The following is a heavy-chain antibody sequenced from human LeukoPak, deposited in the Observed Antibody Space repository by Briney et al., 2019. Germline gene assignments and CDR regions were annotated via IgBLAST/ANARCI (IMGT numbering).Heavy chain of an antibody. V-gene: IGHV3-23*01. CDR2: ISGSGGST. CDR3: AKDGGEYYDILTGYYPRLYYMDV. J-gene: IGHJ6*03. D-gene: IGHD3-9*01. Sequence: GGSLRLSCAASGFTFSTCGMSWVRQAPGKGLEWVSAISGSGGSTYYADSVKGRFTISRDNSKNTLYLQMNSLRAEDTAVYYCAKDGGEYYDILTGYYPRLYYMDVWGKGTTVTISS. CDR1: GFTFSTCG.